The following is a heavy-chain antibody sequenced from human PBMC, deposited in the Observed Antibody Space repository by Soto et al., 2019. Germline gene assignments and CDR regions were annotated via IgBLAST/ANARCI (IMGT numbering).Heavy chain of an antibody. Sequence: PGGSLRLSCTASGFTFNNSAMTWVRQAPGQGLEWVASISQSAGSRGGTYYADSVKGRFTISRDNSKSTLYLQVDNLTGADTALYYCETATAVVAAALGIWGQGTMVTVSS. D-gene: IGHD2-15*01. CDR3: ETATAVVAAALGI. J-gene: IGHJ3*02. V-gene: IGHV3-23*01. CDR2: ISQSAGSRGGT. CDR1: GFTFNNSA.